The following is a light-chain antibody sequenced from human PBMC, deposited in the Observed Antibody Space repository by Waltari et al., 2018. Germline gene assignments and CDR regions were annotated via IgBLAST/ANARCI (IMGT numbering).Light chain of an antibody. CDR1: QSVSSY. CDR3: QQRSNWPLT. Sequence: EIVLTQSPATLSLSPGERATLSCRASQSVSSYLAWYQQKPGQAPRLLIYGASNRATGIPARFNGSGSGTDFTLTISSLEPEDFAVYYCQQRSNWPLTFGGGTKVEIK. CDR2: GAS. V-gene: IGKV3-11*01. J-gene: IGKJ4*01.